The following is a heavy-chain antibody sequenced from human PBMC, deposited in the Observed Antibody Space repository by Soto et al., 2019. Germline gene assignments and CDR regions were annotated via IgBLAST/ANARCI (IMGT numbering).Heavy chain of an antibody. D-gene: IGHD3-10*01. V-gene: IGHV3-23*01. Sequence: LRLSCAASGFTFSSYAMSWVRQAPGKGLEWVSAISGSGGSTYYADSVKGRFTISRDNSKNTLYLQMNSLRAEDTAVYYRAKEVLLWFGELFDYWGQGTLVTAPQ. CDR3: AKEVLLWFGELFDY. J-gene: IGHJ4*02. CDR1: GFTFSSYA. CDR2: ISGSGGST.